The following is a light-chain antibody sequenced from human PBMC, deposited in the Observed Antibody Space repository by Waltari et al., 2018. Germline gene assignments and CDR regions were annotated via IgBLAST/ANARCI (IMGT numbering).Light chain of an antibody. CDR3: SSYAGSNAVI. V-gene: IGLV2-8*01. Sequence: QSALTQPPSASGSPGQSVTISCTGTSSDVGGYNSVSWYQQHPGKAPKLMIYEVSKRPGGVLHRDSGSTSGKTASSTVAGLQAEDEADVYCSSYAGSNAVIFGGGTKLTVL. CDR2: EVS. J-gene: IGLJ2*01. CDR1: SSDVGGYNS.